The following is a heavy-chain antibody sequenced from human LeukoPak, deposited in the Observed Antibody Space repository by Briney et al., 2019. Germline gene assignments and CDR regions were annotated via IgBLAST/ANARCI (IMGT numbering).Heavy chain of an antibody. Sequence: GGSLRLSCAASGFTFSSYAMTWVRQAPGKGLEWVGRIRSNSDGGTIDYAAPVKGRFTLSRDDSKTTLYLQMDSLQTEDTAVYYCATDFYDSTWGQGTLVTVSS. V-gene: IGHV3-15*01. J-gene: IGHJ5*02. CDR3: ATDFYDST. CDR1: GFTFSSYA. CDR2: IRSNSDGGTI. D-gene: IGHD3-22*01.